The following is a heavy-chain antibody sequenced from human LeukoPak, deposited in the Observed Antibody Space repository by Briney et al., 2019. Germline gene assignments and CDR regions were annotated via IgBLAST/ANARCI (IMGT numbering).Heavy chain of an antibody. D-gene: IGHD3-10*01. J-gene: IGHJ4*02. CDR2: IYTSGST. V-gene: IGHV4-4*07. CDR1: GGSISSYY. Sequence: SETLSLTCTDSGGSISSYYWSWIRQPAGKGLEWIGRIYTSGSTNYNPSLKSRVTMSVDTSKDQFSLKLSSVTAADTAVYYCAREKRVNYGSGSLDYWGQGTLVTVSS. CDR3: AREKRVNYGSGSLDY.